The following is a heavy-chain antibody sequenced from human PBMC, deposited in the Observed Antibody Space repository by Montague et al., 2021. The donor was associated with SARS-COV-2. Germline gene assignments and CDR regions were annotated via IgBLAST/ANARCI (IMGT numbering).Heavy chain of an antibody. D-gene: IGHD1-26*01. CDR3: ARVHSGSYCGFVDY. V-gene: IGHV3-30*04. CDR1: GFTFSSYA. CDR2: ISYDGSNK. Sequence: SLRLSCAASGFTFSSYAMHWVRQAPGKGLEWVAVISYDGSNKYYADSVKGRFTISRDNSKNTLYLQMNSLRAEDTAVYYCARVHSGSYCGFVDYWGQGTLVTVSS. J-gene: IGHJ4*02.